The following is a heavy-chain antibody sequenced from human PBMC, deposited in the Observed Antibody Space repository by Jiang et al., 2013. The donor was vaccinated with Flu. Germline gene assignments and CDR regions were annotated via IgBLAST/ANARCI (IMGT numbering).Heavy chain of an antibody. D-gene: IGHD4-17*01. V-gene: IGHV3-11*01. J-gene: IGHJ1*01. Sequence: YISSSGSTIYYADSVKGRFTISRDNAKNSLYLQMNSLRAEDTAVYYCARDLYGDYLNRGYFQHWGQGTLVTVSS. CDR2: ISSSGSTI. CDR3: ARDLYGDYLNRGYFQH.